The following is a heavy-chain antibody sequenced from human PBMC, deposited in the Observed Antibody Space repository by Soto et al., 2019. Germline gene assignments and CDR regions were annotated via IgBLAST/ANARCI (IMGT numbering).Heavy chain of an antibody. CDR1: GGSFSGYY. CDR2: INHSGST. J-gene: IGHJ6*02. D-gene: IGHD3-10*02. CDR3: ARLLGGWVRCSGSYYKIYYYYCMYV. V-gene: IGHV4-34*01. Sequence: SETLSLTCAVYGGSFSGYYWSWIRQPPGKGLEWIGEINHSGSTNYNPSLESRVTITVDTSKSQFSLKLSSVTAADTAVYYCARLLGGWVRCSGSYYKIYYYYCMYVWGQGTTVT.